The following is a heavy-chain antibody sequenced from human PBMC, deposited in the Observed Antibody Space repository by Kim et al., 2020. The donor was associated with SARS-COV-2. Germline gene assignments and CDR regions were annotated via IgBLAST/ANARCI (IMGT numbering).Heavy chain of an antibody. J-gene: IGHJ4*02. Sequence: TYSADSVKGRFTISRDNSKNTLYLQMNSLRAEDTAVYYCAFDGSSSPFDYWGQGTLVTVSS. CDR2: T. CDR3: AFDGSSSPFDY. V-gene: IGHV3-53*01. D-gene: IGHD6-6*01.